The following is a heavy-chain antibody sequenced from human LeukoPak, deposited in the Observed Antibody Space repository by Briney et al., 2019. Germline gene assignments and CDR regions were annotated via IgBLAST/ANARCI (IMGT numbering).Heavy chain of an antibody. Sequence: GGSLRLSCAASGFTFSSFWMSWVRQAPGKGLEWVANIKQDGSEKYYVDSVKGRFTISRDNAKNSLYLQMNSLRAEDTALYYCARDGAGATDAFDIWGQGTMVTVSS. D-gene: IGHD1-26*01. V-gene: IGHV3-7*03. CDR1: GFTFSSFW. CDR2: IKQDGSEK. CDR3: ARDGAGATDAFDI. J-gene: IGHJ3*02.